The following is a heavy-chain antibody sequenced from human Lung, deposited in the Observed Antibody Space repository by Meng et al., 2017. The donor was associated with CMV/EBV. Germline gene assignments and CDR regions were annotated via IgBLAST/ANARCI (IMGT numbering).Heavy chain of an antibody. Sequence: SXTXSLXCSVSGRSIKNTDYYGAWVRQVPGKGLEWIESILYGGGTYYNLSLGSRVTILSDTSKNQFSLKVNSVTAADTDVYYCARVDYYDSSGYHKILDIRXQGPLVTVSS. CDR3: ARVDYYDSSGYHKILDI. D-gene: IGHD3-22*01. CDR1: GRSIKNTDYY. V-gene: IGHV4-39*07. J-gene: IGHJ4*03. CDR2: ILYGGGT.